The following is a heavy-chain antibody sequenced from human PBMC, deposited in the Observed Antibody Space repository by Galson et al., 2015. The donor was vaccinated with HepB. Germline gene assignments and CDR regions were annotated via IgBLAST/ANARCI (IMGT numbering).Heavy chain of an antibody. CDR1: AFTFSSYS. V-gene: IGHV3-21*01. Sequence: SLRLSCAASAFTFSSYSMNWVRQAPGKGLEWVSSIGSSSSYIYYADSVKGRFTLSRDNAKNSLYLQMNSLRAEDTAVYYCAREDGIAAAGTGYWGQGTLVTVSS. CDR3: AREDGIAAAGTGY. CDR2: IGSSSSYI. J-gene: IGHJ4*02. D-gene: IGHD6-13*01.